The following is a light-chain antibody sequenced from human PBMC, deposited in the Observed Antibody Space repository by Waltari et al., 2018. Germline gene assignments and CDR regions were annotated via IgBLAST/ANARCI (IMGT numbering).Light chain of an antibody. CDR2: EVS. CDR1: QSLLHSDGKTY. J-gene: IGKJ1*01. CDR3: IQCIKPPPSWT. V-gene: IGKV2-29*03. Sequence: DIVMTQTPLSLSVTPGQPASISCKSSQSLLHSDGKTYLYWYLQKPGQSPQPLIYEVSSRVAGGPDRCIGSGSGTDFTLKISRVEAEEFGGYYFIQCIKPPPSWTFGQGTKVEIK.